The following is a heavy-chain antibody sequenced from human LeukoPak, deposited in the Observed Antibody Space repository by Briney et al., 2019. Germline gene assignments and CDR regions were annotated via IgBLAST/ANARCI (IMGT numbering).Heavy chain of an antibody. CDR1: GYTLTDLS. CDR3: ATSSHDSSGYYYVRYFDY. J-gene: IGHJ4*02. D-gene: IGHD3-22*01. CDR2: FDPEDGET. V-gene: IGHV1-24*01. Sequence: VASVKVSCKVSGYTLTDLSMHWVRQAPGKGLEWMGGFDPEDGETIYAQKFQGRVTMTEDTSTDTAYMELSSLRSEDTAVYYCATSSHDSSGYYYVRYFDYWGQGTLVTVSS.